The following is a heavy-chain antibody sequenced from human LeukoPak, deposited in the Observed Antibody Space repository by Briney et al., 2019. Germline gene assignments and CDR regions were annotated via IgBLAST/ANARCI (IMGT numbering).Heavy chain of an antibody. V-gene: IGHV3-30*01. CDR2: ISDGGANT. Sequence: GGSLRLSCAASGFTFSDYTFHWVREAPGNGLEWVAVISDGGANTYYADYVKGRFTVSRDNSKNTLYLQMTSLRAEDTAVYYCAREINYYFYMDVWGRGTTVAVS. CDR1: GFTFSDYT. CDR3: AREINYYFYMDV. J-gene: IGHJ6*03.